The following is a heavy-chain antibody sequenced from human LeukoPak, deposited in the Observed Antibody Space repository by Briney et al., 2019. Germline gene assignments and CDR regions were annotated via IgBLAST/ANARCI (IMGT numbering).Heavy chain of an antibody. J-gene: IGHJ4*02. V-gene: IGHV3-30-3*01. CDR1: GFTLRSYA. CDR2: ISYDAAVN. CDR3: ARDFSTWYSIDY. D-gene: IGHD2-15*01. Sequence: AGSLRLSCAVSGFTLRSYAIHWVRQAPGKGLQWVAFISYDAAVNYYAAFVRGRFTVSRDNSNNTLSLQMNSLRPEATAVYYCARDFSTWYSIDYWGRGTLVTVSS.